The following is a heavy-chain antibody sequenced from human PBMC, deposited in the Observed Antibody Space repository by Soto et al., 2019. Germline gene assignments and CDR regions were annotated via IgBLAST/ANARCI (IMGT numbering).Heavy chain of an antibody. D-gene: IGHD1-1*01. CDR1: EFTFSSYA. V-gene: IGHV3-30-3*01. CDR2: ISYDGSNT. Sequence: PGGSLRLSCAASEFTFSSYAMHWVRQAPGKGLEWVAVISYDGSNTFYADSVKGRFTISRDNSKNTLYLQMISLRTEDTGVYYYARDAWNSELSLTLHFDYWGQGTLVTVSS. CDR3: ARDAWNSELSLTLHFDY. J-gene: IGHJ4*02.